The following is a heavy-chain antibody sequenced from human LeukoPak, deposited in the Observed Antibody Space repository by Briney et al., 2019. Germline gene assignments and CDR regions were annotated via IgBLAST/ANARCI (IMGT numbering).Heavy chain of an antibody. CDR3: AKDHYYDSRGYYDSSYWYFDL. V-gene: IGHV3-23*01. D-gene: IGHD3-22*01. Sequence: GGSLRLSCAASGFTFRRYAMSWVRQAPGKGLEWVSSISGSAGSTYYADSVKGRFTISRDNSQNTLYLQMNSLRAEDTAVYYCAKDHYYDSRGYYDSSYWYFDLWGRGTLVTVSS. CDR2: ISGSAGST. J-gene: IGHJ2*01. CDR1: GFTFRRYA.